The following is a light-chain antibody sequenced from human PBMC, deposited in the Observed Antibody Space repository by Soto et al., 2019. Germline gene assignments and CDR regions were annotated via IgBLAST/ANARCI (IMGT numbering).Light chain of an antibody. J-gene: IGLJ1*01. Sequence: QSALAQPASVSGSPGQSITISCTGTSSDVGGYNYVAWYQQHPGKAPKLIIYEVTNRPSGVSYRFSASKSGNTASLTISGLQSADEADYYCISYTGKSASYVFGTGTKLTVL. CDR1: SSDVGGYNY. CDR3: ISYTGKSASYV. V-gene: IGLV2-14*01. CDR2: EVT.